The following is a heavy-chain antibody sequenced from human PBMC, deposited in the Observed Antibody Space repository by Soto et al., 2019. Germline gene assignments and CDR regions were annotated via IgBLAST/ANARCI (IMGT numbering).Heavy chain of an antibody. D-gene: IGHD6-6*01. J-gene: IGHJ6*03. CDR1: GFTFSSYW. Sequence: GGSLRLSCAASGFTFSSYWMSWVRQAPGKGLEWVANIKQDGSEKYYVDSVKGRFTISRDNAKNSLYLQMNSLRAEDTAVYYCAREGYSSSADYYYYMDVWGKGATVTVSS. CDR2: IKQDGSEK. CDR3: AREGYSSSADYYYYMDV. V-gene: IGHV3-7*01.